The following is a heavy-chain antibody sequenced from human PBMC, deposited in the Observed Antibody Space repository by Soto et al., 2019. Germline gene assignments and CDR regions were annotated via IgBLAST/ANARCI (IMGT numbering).Heavy chain of an antibody. CDR2: IYWDDDK. CDR3: APSLRDMWLVGGTNWFDP. J-gene: IGHJ5*02. D-gene: IGHD6-19*01. CDR1: GFSLSTSGVG. V-gene: IGHV2-5*02. Sequence: ESGPALGNPTQTLTLTCTFSGFSLSTSGVGVGWIRQPPGKALEWLALIYWDDDKRYSPSLKSRPTITKDTSTHQVVLTMTNMDPVDTATYYCAPSLRDMWLVGGTNWFDPWGQGTLVTVSS.